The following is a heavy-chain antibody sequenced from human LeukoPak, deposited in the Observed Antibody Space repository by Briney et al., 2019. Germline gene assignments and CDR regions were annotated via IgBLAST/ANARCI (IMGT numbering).Heavy chain of an antibody. J-gene: IGHJ3*02. D-gene: IGHD3-22*01. V-gene: IGHV3-30*02. CDR1: GFSFLSYG. Sequence: PGGSLRLSCEASGFSFLSYGMHWVRQAPGKGLEWVAFISYDGNKQHYGDSVKGRFSISRENSENTLYLQMNSLRAEDTALYYCAKLAYDASGSSRPFFDIWGQGTMVTV. CDR2: ISYDGNKQ. CDR3: AKLAYDASGSSRPFFDI.